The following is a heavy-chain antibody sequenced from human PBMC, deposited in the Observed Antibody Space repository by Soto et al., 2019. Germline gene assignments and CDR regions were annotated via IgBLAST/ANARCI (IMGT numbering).Heavy chain of an antibody. CDR1: GFTFSSYG. CDR3: AKGAAVAGNYYGMDV. D-gene: IGHD6-19*01. V-gene: IGHV3-30*18. Sequence: GGSLRLSCAASGFTFSSYGMHWVRQAPGKGLEWVAVISYDGSNKYYADSVKGRFTISRDNSKNTLYLQMNSLRAEDTAVYYCAKGAAVAGNYYGMDVWGQGTTVTVSS. CDR2: ISYDGSNK. J-gene: IGHJ6*02.